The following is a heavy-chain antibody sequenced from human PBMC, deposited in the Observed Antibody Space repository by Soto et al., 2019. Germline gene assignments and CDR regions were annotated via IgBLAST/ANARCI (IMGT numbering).Heavy chain of an antibody. V-gene: IGHV1-69*13. J-gene: IGHJ5*02. CDR1: GGTFSSYA. D-gene: IGHD3-3*01. CDR2: IIPIFGTA. Sequence: SVKVSCKASGGTFSSYAISWVRQAPGQGLEWMGGIIPIFGTANYAQKFQGRVTITADESTSTAYMELSSLRSEDTAVYYCANDFWSGPGNWFDPWGQGTLVTVSS. CDR3: ANDFWSGPGNWFDP.